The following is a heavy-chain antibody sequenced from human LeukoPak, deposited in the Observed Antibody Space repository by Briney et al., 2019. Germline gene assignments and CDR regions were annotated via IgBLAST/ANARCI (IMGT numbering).Heavy chain of an antibody. J-gene: IGHJ4*02. CDR1: GYTFTGYY. V-gene: IGHV1-2*04. Sequence: ASVKVSCKASGYTFTGYYMHWVRQAPGQGLEWRGWINPNSGGTNYAQKFQGWVTMTRDTSISTAYMELSRLRSDDTAVYYCARGGRSYYYGSGHCYFDYWGQGTLVTVSS. D-gene: IGHD3-10*01. CDR3: ARGGRSYYYGSGHCYFDY. CDR2: INPNSGGT.